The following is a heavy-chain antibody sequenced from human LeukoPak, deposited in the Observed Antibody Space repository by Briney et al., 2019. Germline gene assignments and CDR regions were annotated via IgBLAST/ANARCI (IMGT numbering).Heavy chain of an antibody. J-gene: IGHJ1*01. V-gene: IGHV4-59*08. CDR1: GDSIDPYS. CDR3: ARHQGSAVFNY. CDR2: ISHIGTI. D-gene: IGHD5/OR15-5a*01. Sequence: PSETLSLTCTISGDSIDPYSWSWIRQPPGKRLEWIGYISHIGTIKYNTSLMSRVSMGLDKPNNEFSLSLRSVTATDTALYFCARHQGSAVFNYWGRGVPVIVSS.